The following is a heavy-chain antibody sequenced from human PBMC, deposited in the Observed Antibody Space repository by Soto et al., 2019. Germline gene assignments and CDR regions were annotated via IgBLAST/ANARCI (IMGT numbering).Heavy chain of an antibody. CDR3: ARGGQDFWSGPFDY. CDR2: IDNSGNT. CDR1: DGSISTYF. Sequence: PWETLSLTCTVSDGSISTYFCNWIRQPAGKGLERIGRIDNSGNTNYNPSLKSRVTMSADTSRNQFSLKLNSVTAADTAVYYCARGGQDFWSGPFDYWGQGALVTVS. V-gene: IGHV4-4*07. D-gene: IGHD3-3*01. J-gene: IGHJ4*02.